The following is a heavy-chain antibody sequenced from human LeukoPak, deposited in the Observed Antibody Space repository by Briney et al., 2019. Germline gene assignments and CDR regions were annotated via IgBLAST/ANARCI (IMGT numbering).Heavy chain of an antibody. J-gene: IGHJ4*02. Sequence: SETLSLTCAVSGGSISSSNWWSWVRQPPGKGLEWIGEIYHSGSTNYNPSLKSRVTISVDKSKNQFSLKLSSVTAADTAVYYCARFEDGDSNPCDYWGRGTLVTVSS. V-gene: IGHV4-4*02. CDR2: IYHSGST. D-gene: IGHD4-17*01. CDR1: GGSISSSNW. CDR3: ARFEDGDSNPCDY.